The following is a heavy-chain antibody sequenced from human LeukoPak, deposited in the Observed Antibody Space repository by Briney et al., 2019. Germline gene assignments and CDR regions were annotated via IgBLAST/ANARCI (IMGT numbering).Heavy chain of an antibody. CDR1: GGTFSSYA. V-gene: IGHV1-69*13. Sequence: ALVKVSCKASGGTFSSYAISWVRQAPGQGLEWMGGTIPIFGTANYAQKFQGRVTITADESTSTAYMELSSLRSEDTAVYYCARVALRYFDWFPLDYWGQGTLVTVSS. CDR2: TIPIFGTA. J-gene: IGHJ4*02. D-gene: IGHD3-9*01. CDR3: ARVALRYFDWFPLDY.